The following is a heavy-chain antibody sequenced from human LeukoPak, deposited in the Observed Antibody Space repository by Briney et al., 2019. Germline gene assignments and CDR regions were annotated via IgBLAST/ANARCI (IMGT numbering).Heavy chain of an antibody. J-gene: IGHJ2*01. CDR3: ARERALDYDILTGSPFDL. V-gene: IGHV1-69*06. CDR2: IIPIFGTA. D-gene: IGHD3-9*01. CDR1: GGTFSSYA. Sequence: GASVKVSCKASGGTFSSYAISWVRQAPGQGLEWMGGIIPIFGTANYAQKFQGRVTITADKSTSTAYMELSSLRSEDTAVYYCARERALDYDILTGSPFDLWGRGTLVTVSS.